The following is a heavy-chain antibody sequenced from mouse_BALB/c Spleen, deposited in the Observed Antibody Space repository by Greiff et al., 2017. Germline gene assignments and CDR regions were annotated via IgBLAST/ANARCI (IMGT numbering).Heavy chain of an antibody. J-gene: IGHJ4*01. D-gene: IGHD2-1*01. Sequence: VQGVESGPGLVAPSQSLSITCTVSGFSLTSYGVHWVRQPPGKGLEWLGVIWAGGSTNYNSALMSRLSISKDNSKSQVFLKMNSLQTDDTAMYYCAREGVFYYGNPHYYAMDYWGQGTSVTVSS. CDR3: AREGVFYYGNPHYYAMDY. V-gene: IGHV2-9*02. CDR1: GFSLTSYG. CDR2: IWAGGST.